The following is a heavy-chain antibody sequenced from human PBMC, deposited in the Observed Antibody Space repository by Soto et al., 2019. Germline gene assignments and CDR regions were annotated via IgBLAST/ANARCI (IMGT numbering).Heavy chain of an antibody. Sequence: SETLSLTCVVSGASISSGDYAWNWVRQPPGKGLEWLGYIYNNGGSYYNPSLKSRVTISLDMSQNHFSLRLNSVTAADTALYFCARGDKNNDYYFDHWGQGTLVTDSS. CDR2: IYNNGGS. J-gene: IGHJ4*02. CDR1: GASISSGDYA. D-gene: IGHD3-16*01. CDR3: ARGDKNNDYYFDH. V-gene: IGHV4-30-2*01.